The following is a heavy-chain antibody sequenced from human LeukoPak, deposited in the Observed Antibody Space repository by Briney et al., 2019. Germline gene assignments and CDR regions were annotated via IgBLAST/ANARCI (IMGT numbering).Heavy chain of an antibody. D-gene: IGHD3-16*01. Sequence: SQTLSLTCTVSGGSISSGSYYWSWIRQPAGKGLEWIGRIYTSGSTNYNPSLQSRVTISVDTSKNQFSLKLSSVTAADTAVYYCARGFGWFDPWGQGTLVTVSS. CDR1: GGSISSGSYY. CDR3: ARGFGWFDP. J-gene: IGHJ5*02. CDR2: IYTSGST. V-gene: IGHV4-61*02.